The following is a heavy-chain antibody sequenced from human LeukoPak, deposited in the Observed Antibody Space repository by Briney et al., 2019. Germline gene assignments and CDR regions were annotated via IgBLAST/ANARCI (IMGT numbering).Heavy chain of an antibody. CDR2: IYYSGST. CDR3: ARHGDLYYFDY. Sequence: ASETLSLTCTVSGGSISSSSYYWGWIRQPPGKGLEWIGSIYYSGSTYYNPSLKSRVTISVDTSKNQFSLKLSSVTAADTAVYYCARHGDLYYFDYWGQGTLVTVSS. J-gene: IGHJ4*02. CDR1: GGSISSSSYY. D-gene: IGHD3-10*01. V-gene: IGHV4-39*01.